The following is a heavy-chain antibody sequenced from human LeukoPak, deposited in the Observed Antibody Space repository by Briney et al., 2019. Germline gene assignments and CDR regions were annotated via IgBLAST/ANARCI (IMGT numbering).Heavy chain of an antibody. V-gene: IGHV4-59*01. CDR2: IHYSGST. CDR3: VREGGGY. Sequence: SETLSLTCSVSGGSFSSYYWSWIRQPPGKGLEWIGYIHYSGSTSYNPSLKSRVTISKDTSKNQFSLKLSSVTAADTAVYYCVREGGGYWGQGTLVNVSS. J-gene: IGHJ4*02. CDR1: GGSFSSYY.